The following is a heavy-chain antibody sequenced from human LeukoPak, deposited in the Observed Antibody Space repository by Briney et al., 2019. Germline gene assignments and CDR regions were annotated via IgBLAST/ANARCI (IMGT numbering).Heavy chain of an antibody. J-gene: IGHJ4*02. CDR1: AFTFSSYE. CDR3: ARGRDGYNYHY. CDR2: ISTSGTTI. V-gene: IGHV3-48*03. Sequence: GSLRLSCVASAFTFSSYEMNWVRQAPGKGLEWVSYISTSGTTIYYAESVKGRFTISRDNAKSSLYLQMDSLRVEDTAVYYCARGRDGYNYHYWGQGTLVTVSS. D-gene: IGHD5-24*01.